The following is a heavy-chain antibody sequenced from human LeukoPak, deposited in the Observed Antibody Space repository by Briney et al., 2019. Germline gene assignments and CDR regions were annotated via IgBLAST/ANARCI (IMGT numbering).Heavy chain of an antibody. D-gene: IGHD2-15*01. V-gene: IGHV4-4*02. J-gene: IGHJ5*02. CDR3: ARGMGDHPTPSGGSPYNWFDP. CDR2: IYHSGST. CDR1: GGSISSSNW. Sequence: PSETLSLTCAVSGGSISSSNWWSWVRQPPGKGLEWIGEIYHSGSTNYNPSLKSRVTISVDKSKNQFSLKLSSVTAADTAVYYCARGMGDHPTPSGGSPYNWFDPWGQGTLVTVSS.